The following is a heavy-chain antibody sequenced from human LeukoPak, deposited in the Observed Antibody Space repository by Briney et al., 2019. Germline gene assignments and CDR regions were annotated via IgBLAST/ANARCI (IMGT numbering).Heavy chain of an antibody. Sequence: PSETLSLTCTVSGGSISSYYWSWIRQPAGKGLEWIGRIYTSGSTNYNPSLKSRVTMSVDTSKNQFSLKLSSVTAADTAVYYCARDQFGIVATHPFDYWGQGTLVTVSS. CDR1: GGSISSYY. CDR2: IYTSGST. D-gene: IGHD5-12*01. CDR3: ARDQFGIVATHPFDY. J-gene: IGHJ4*02. V-gene: IGHV4-4*07.